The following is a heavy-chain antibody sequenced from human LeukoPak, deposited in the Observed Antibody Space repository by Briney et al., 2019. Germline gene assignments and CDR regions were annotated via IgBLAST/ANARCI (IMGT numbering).Heavy chain of an antibody. V-gene: IGHV1-18*01. J-gene: IGHJ2*01. CDR2: ISVYNSNT. Sequence: ASVKVSCKASGYTFTNFGINWVRQAPGQGLEWMGWISVYNSNTNYARKFEGRVSMTTETFTNTAYLDLRGLRSDDTAVYYCARDLGVIPWYSDLWGRGTLVTVSS. D-gene: IGHD3-16*02. CDR3: ARDLGVIPWYSDL. CDR1: GYTFTNFG.